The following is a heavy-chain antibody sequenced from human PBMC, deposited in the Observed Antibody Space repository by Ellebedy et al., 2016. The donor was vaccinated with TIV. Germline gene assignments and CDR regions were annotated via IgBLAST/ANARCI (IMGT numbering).Heavy chain of an antibody. Sequence: GESLKTSCTASGFTFSSYWMSLVRQAPGQGLELVANIKQDGSEKYYVDFVKGRFTISRDNDKNSLYLQMNSLRAEDTAIYYCAKGQYCSANGCYLSGYFDNWGQGTLVTVSS. J-gene: IGHJ4*02. CDR2: IKQDGSEK. CDR3: AKGQYCSANGCYLSGYFDN. CDR1: GFTFSSYW. D-gene: IGHD2-15*01. V-gene: IGHV3-7*03.